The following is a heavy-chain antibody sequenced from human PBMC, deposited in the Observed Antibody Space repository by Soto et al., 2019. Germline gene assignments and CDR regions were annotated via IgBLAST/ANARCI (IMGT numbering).Heavy chain of an antibody. CDR3: AKDDPWYSCGWYLSGCFDY. V-gene: IGHV3-23*01. Sequence: EVQLLESGGGLVQPGGSLRLSCAASGFTFSSYAMSWVRQAPGKGLEWVSAISGSGGSTYYADSVKGRFTISRDNSKNPLYLRMNSLRAEDTAVYYCAKDDPWYSCGWYLSGCFDYWGQGTLVTVS. J-gene: IGHJ4*02. CDR1: GFTFSSYA. D-gene: IGHD6-19*01. CDR2: ISGSGGST.